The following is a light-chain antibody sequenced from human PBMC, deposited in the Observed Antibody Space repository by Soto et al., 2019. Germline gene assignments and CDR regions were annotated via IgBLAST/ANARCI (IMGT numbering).Light chain of an antibody. CDR3: QQRRDWPRT. V-gene: IGKV3-11*01. CDR2: DAS. CDR1: QSISVY. J-gene: IGKJ1*01. Sequence: EIVLTQSPATLSLSPGERATLSCRASQSISVYLAWYQQKPGQAPRLLLYDASNRATGIPARFSGSGSGTDFILTISSLEPEDFAVYYCQQRRDWPRTFGQGTKV.